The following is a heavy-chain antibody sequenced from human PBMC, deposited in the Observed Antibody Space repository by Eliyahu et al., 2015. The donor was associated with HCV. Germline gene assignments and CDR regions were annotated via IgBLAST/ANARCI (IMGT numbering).Heavy chain of an antibody. CDR3: ARGPLSGWXYYFDH. Sequence: QVQLQESGPGLXKPSXTLSVTCTVSGDSIRSYKWNWIRQSPGRGLEWIGYIYHSATTNYNPSLADRVTLSLDTSKNQFSLRLTSVTAADTAVYYCARGPLSGWXYYFDHWGQGSLVTVSS. V-gene: IGHV4-59*01. CDR1: GDSIRSYK. J-gene: IGHJ4*02. CDR2: IYHSATT.